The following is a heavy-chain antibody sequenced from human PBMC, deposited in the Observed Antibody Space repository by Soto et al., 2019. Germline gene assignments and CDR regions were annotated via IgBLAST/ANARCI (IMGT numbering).Heavy chain of an antibody. V-gene: IGHV4-39*01. Sequence: SETLSLTCTVSGGSISTTNYWWGWIRQPPGKGLEWVATIYSSGNTFYNPSLKSRVTISLDTSKNQFSLKLSSVTAADTAVYYCARDYFDSSDYTTNWFDPWGQGSLVTVSS. CDR1: GGSISTTNYW. J-gene: IGHJ5*02. CDR2: IYSSGNT. CDR3: ARDYFDSSDYTTNWFDP. D-gene: IGHD3-22*01.